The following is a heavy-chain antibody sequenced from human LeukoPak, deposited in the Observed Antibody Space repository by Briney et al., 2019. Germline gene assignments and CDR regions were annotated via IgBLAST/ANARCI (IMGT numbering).Heavy chain of an antibody. V-gene: IGHV3-49*04. CDR1: GFTFSSYS. Sequence: PGGSLRLSCAASGFTFSSYSMNWVRQAPGKGLEWVGFIRSKAYGGTTEYAASVKGRFTISRDDSKSIAYLQMNSLKTEDTAVYYCTRDGSDYGGKGYVDYWGQGTLVTVSS. D-gene: IGHD4-23*01. CDR2: IRSKAYGGTT. J-gene: IGHJ4*02. CDR3: TRDGSDYGGKGYVDY.